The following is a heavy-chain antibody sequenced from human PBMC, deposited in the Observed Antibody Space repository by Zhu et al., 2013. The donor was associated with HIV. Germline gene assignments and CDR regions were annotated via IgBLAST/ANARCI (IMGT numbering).Heavy chain of an antibody. CDR2: ISWNSGNI. V-gene: IGHV3-9*01. J-gene: IGHJ6*03. D-gene: IGHD2-15*01. CDR3: ARGARYCSGGRCHDYYYMDV. Sequence: EVQLVESGGGLVQPGRSLRLSCAATGFTFDDYAMHWVRQAPGKGLEWVSGISWNSGNIGYADSVKGRFTISRDNAKNSLYLQMNSLRAEDTAVYYCARGARYCSGGRCHDYYYMDVWGKGTTVTGSS. CDR1: GFTFDDYA.